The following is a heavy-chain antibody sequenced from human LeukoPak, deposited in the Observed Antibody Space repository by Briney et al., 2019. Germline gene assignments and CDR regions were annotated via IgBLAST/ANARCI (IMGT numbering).Heavy chain of an antibody. CDR1: GGTFSSYA. V-gene: IGHV1-69*13. CDR2: IIPIFGTA. D-gene: IGHD6-6*01. CDR3: ATSEAAPYYYYGMDV. J-gene: IGHJ6*02. Sequence: SVKVSCKASGGTFSSYAISWVRQAPGQGLEWMGGIIPIFGTANYAQKFQGRVTITAYESTSTACMELSSLRSEDTAVYYCATSEAAPYYYYGMDVWGQGTTVTVSS.